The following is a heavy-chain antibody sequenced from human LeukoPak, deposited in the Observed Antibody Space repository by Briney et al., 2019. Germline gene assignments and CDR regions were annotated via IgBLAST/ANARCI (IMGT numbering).Heavy chain of an antibody. Sequence: SETLSLTCTVSGGSISSVSYYWGWIRQPPGKGLEWIGYIYYSGSTNYNPSLKSRVTISVYTSKNQFSLKLSSVTAADTAVYYCARLKYYYDSSGYRAEYFQHWGQGTLVTVSS. CDR2: IYYSGST. CDR3: ARLKYYYDSSGYRAEYFQH. CDR1: GGSISSVSYY. J-gene: IGHJ1*01. V-gene: IGHV4-61*01. D-gene: IGHD3-22*01.